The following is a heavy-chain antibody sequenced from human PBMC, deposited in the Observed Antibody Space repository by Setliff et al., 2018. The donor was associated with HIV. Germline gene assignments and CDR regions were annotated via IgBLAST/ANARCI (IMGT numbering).Heavy chain of an antibody. J-gene: IGHJ4*02. V-gene: IGHV4-34*01. CDR2: INHSGST. CDR1: GGSLSGHY. D-gene: IGHD3-3*01. Sequence: NPSETLSLTCAVYGGSLSGHYWSWIRQPPGKGLEWIGEINHSGSTNYNPSLKSRVTISVDKSKNQLSLKLSSVTAADTAVYYCAGSWSGYPLSFGYWGQGTLVTVSS. CDR3: AGSWSGYPLSFGY.